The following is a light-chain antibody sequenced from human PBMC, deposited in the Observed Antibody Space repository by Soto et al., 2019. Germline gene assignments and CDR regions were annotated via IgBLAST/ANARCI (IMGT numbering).Light chain of an antibody. J-gene: IGKJ3*01. CDR3: QEHKGDLPVA. Sequence: GDRVTITCRSSQAIDQPVAWYQQKPGQVPKLLIYAASTLHSGVPSRFSGSGSGTHFTLTITGLQPEDVATYFCQEHKGDLPVAFGPGTTVDV. CDR1: QAIDQP. V-gene: IGKV1-27*01. CDR2: AAS.